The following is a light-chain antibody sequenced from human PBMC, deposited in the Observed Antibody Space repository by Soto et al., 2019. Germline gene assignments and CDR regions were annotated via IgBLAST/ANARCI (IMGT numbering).Light chain of an antibody. CDR2: EGI. CDR3: CSYAGSGTDNYV. Sequence: HSALTQPASVSGSPGQSTTISCTGTSSDIWTYNLVSWYQHYPGKAPKLMIYEGIKRPSGVSNRFSGSKSGNTAFLTISGLQAEDEADYYCCSYAGSGTDNYVFGSGTKVTVL. CDR1: SSDIWTYNL. J-gene: IGLJ1*01. V-gene: IGLV2-23*01.